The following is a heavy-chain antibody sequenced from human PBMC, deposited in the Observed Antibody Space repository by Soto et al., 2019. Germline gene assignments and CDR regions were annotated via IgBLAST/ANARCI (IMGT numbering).Heavy chain of an antibody. Sequence: SETLSLTCTVSGGSVSSYYWSWIRQPPGKGLEWIGYIYYTETTNYNPSLKSRVTISVDTSKNQFSLKLSSVTAADTAVYYCARVNRSGWLRWFDPSGRGTLVTVSS. CDR3: ARVNRSGWLRWFDP. D-gene: IGHD6-19*01. CDR2: IYYTETT. J-gene: IGHJ5*02. V-gene: IGHV4-59*02. CDR1: GGSVSSYY.